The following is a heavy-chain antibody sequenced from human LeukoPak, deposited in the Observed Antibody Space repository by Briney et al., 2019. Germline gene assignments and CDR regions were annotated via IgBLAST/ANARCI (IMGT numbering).Heavy chain of an antibody. CDR1: GYTFTSYG. CDR2: ISAYNGNT. V-gene: IGHV1-18*01. D-gene: IGHD2-2*01. Sequence: ASVKVSCKASGYTFTSYGISWVRQAPGQGLEWMGWISAYNGNTNYAQKFQGRVTMTRDTSISTAYMELSRLRSDDTAVYYCARGPGNIVVVPAASRPNFDYWGQGTLVTVSS. J-gene: IGHJ4*02. CDR3: ARGPGNIVVVPAASRPNFDY.